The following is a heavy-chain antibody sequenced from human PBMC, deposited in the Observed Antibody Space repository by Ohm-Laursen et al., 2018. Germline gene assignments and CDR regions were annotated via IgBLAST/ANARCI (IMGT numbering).Heavy chain of an antibody. D-gene: IGHD3-9*01. V-gene: IGHV4-34*01. CDR3: GASSYDILTGYLPRGAFDI. J-gene: IGHJ3*02. Sequence: SQTLSLTCAVYGGSFSGYYWSWIRQPPGKGLEWIGEINHSGSTNYNPSLKSRVTISVDTSKNQFSLKLSSVTAADTAVYYCGASSYDILTGYLPRGAFDIWGQGTMVTVSS. CDR2: INHSGST. CDR1: GGSFSGYY.